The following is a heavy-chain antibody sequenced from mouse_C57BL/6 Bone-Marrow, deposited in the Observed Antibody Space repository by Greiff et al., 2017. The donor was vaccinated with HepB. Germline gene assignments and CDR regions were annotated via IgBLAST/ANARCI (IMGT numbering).Heavy chain of an antibody. CDR2: IYPGDGDT. J-gene: IGHJ4*01. CDR3: ARCDGYYPYAMDY. V-gene: IGHV1-80*01. D-gene: IGHD2-3*01. Sequence: QVQLQHSGAELVKPGASVKISCKASGYAFSSYWMNWVKQRPGKGLEWIGQIYPGDGDTNYNGKFKGKATLTADKSSSTAYMQLSSLTSEDSAVYFCARCDGYYPYAMDYWGQGTSVTVSS. CDR1: GYAFSSYW.